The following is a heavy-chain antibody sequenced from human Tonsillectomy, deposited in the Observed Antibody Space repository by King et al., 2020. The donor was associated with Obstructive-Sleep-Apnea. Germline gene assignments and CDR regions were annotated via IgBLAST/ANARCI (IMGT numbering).Heavy chain of an antibody. V-gene: IGHV3-30*04. CDR3: ARDAGYSSSWYPKY. J-gene: IGHJ4*02. D-gene: IGHD6-13*01. Sequence: VQLVESGGGVVQPGRSLRLSCAASGFTFSSYAMHWVRQAPGKGLEWVAVISYDGSNKYYADSVKGRFTISRDNSKNTLYLQMNSLRAEDTAVYYCARDAGYSSSWYPKYWGQGTLVTVSS. CDR2: ISYDGSNK. CDR1: GFTFSSYA.